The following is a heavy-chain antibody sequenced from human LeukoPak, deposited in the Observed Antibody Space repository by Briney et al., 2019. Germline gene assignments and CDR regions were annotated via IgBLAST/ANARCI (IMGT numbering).Heavy chain of an antibody. CDR1: GFTFSNYA. Sequence: GGSLRLSCVASGFTFSNYAMSWVRQAPGKGLEWVSVISSNGFSTYYADSVKGRFTISRDNSKNTLYLQMNSLRAEDTAVYYCARDRTYYDVLTGYSRDGYFDYWGQGTLVTVSS. CDR2: ISSNGFST. CDR3: ARDRTYYDVLTGYSRDGYFDY. V-gene: IGHV3-23*01. D-gene: IGHD3-9*01. J-gene: IGHJ4*02.